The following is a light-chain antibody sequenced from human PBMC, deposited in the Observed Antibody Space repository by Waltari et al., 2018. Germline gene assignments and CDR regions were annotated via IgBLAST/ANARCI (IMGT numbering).Light chain of an antibody. CDR3: QQYNYWPGT. V-gene: IGKV3-15*01. CDR2: GAS. J-gene: IGKJ1*01. CDR1: QGVSSR. Sequence: EIVMTQSPATLSVSPGERATLSCRASQGVSSRLAWYQQKPGQAPRLLIYGASTMAIGIPPRFSGSGSGTEFTLTISSLQSEDFAVYYCQQYNYWPGTFGQGTRVEIK.